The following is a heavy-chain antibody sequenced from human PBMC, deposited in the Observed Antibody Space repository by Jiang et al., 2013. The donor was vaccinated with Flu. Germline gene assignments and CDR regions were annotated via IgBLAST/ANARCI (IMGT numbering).Heavy chain of an antibody. D-gene: IGHD4-23*01. V-gene: IGHV4-61*02. Sequence: GSGLVKPSQTLSLICNVSGASISSGSHYWTWIRQPAGKGLEWIGRIDTSGNTNYNPSLKSRVTISVDTSNNHFSLRLSSVTAADRAVYYCAREGGGRRREGYANYYDYYGLDVWGQGTTVTVS. CDR2: IDTSGNT. CDR1: GASISSGSHY. J-gene: IGHJ6*02. CDR3: AREGGGRRREGYANYYDYYGLDV.